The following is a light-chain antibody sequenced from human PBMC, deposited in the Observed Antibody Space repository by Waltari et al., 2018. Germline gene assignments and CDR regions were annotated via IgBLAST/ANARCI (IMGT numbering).Light chain of an antibody. Sequence: HSALTQPASVSGSPGQSITISCPGTSRDRGPHNFFPWYQKHPTKAPKVMIYDVNNRPSRVSSRFSGSKSGNTASLTISGLQAEDEADYYCSSYTTGSTRYVFGSGTKVTVL. CDR3: SSYTTGSTRYV. CDR1: SRDRGPHNF. J-gene: IGLJ1*01. V-gene: IGLV2-14*03. CDR2: DVN.